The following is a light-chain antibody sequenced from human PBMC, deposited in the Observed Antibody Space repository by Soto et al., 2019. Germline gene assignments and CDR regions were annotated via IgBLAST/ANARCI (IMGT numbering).Light chain of an antibody. V-gene: IGKV3-20*01. Sequence: EIVLTQSPGTLSLSPGERATVSCRASQSVSSSYLAWYQQKPGQAPRLLIYGASSRATGIPDRFSGSGSGTDFPLTISRLAPQDFAVYYCQQYGSSPTWTFGQGTKVEIK. CDR3: QQYGSSPTWT. J-gene: IGKJ1*01. CDR1: QSVSSSY. CDR2: GAS.